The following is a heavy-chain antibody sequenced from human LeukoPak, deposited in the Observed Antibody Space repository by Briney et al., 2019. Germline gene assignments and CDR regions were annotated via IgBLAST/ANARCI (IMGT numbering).Heavy chain of an antibody. D-gene: IGHD3-3*01. CDR1: GFTFSGYG. J-gene: IGHJ4*02. V-gene: IGHV3-33*01. Sequence: PGRCLRLSCAASGFTFSGYGIHWVRQAPGKGLEWVAVISYDGSNKYYADSVKGRCTISRDNSKNTLSLQMNSLRAEDTAVYYCARDLDFSVKGIDSWGQGTLVTVSS. CDR3: ARDLDFSVKGIDS. CDR2: ISYDGSNK.